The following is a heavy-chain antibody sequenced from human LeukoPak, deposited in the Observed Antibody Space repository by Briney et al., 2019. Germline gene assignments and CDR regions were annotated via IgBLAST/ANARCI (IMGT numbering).Heavy chain of an antibody. D-gene: IGHD2-21*01. CDR1: GYTFTSYG. J-gene: IGHJ4*02. CDR3: ARPLGVLGHIVYFDY. V-gene: IGHV1-18*01. Sequence: GASVKVSCKASGYTFTSYGISWVRQAPGQGLEWMGWISAYNGNTNYAQKLQGRVTMTTDTSTSTAYMELRSLRSDDTAVYYCARPLGVLGHIVYFDYWGQGTLVTVSS. CDR2: ISAYNGNT.